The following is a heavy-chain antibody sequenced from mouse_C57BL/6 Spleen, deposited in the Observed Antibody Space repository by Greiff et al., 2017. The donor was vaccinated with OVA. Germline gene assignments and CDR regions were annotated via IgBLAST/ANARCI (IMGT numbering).Heavy chain of an antibody. CDR1: GYTFTSYW. CDR2: IYPSDSET. Sequence: QVQLKQPGAELVRPGSSVKLSCKASGYTFTSYWMDWVKQRPGQGLEWIGNIYPSDSETHYNQKFKDKATLTVDKSSSTAYMQLSSLTSEDSAVYYCARLGPRDYAMDYWGQGTSVTVSS. D-gene: IGHD3-1*01. J-gene: IGHJ4*01. V-gene: IGHV1-61*01. CDR3: ARLGPRDYAMDY.